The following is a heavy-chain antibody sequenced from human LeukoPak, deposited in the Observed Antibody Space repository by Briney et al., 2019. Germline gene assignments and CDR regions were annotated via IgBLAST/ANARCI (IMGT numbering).Heavy chain of an antibody. J-gene: IGHJ2*01. CDR1: GLTFSSYS. Sequence: PGGSLRLSCAASGLTFSSYSMSWVRQAPGKGLEWVSAISGSSGHTYYADSVKGRFTISRDNSKNTLYRQMNSLRAEDTAVYYCANVAFSEKEWLLYSDLWGHGTLVTVSS. CDR3: ANVAFSEKEWLLYSDL. V-gene: IGHV3-23*01. D-gene: IGHD3-3*01. CDR2: ISGSSGHT.